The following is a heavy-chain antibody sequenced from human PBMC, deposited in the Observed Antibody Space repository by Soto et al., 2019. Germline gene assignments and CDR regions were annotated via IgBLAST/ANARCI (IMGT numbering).Heavy chain of an antibody. Sequence: GGSLRLSCAASGFTFSDSYMIWIRQAPGKGLEWVSYISGSSSYINYADSVKGRFTIYRDNAKNSLYLQMNSLRAEDTAMYYWARGESMAAAVGYWGQGTQVTLSS. CDR1: GFTFSDSY. J-gene: IGHJ4*02. CDR2: ISGSSSYI. V-gene: IGHV3-11*06. D-gene: IGHD2-15*01. CDR3: ARGESMAAAVGY.